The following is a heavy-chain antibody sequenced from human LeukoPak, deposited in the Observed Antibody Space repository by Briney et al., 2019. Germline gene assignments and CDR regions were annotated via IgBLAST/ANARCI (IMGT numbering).Heavy chain of an antibody. V-gene: IGHV4-34*01. CDR1: GFTFSNYA. CDR2: INHSGST. CDR3: ARGYDVLRYFDWLMGFDP. D-gene: IGHD3-9*01. J-gene: IGHJ5*02. Sequence: GSLRLSCAASGFTFSNYAMSWVRQPPGKGLEWIGEINHSGSTNYNPSLKSRVTISVDTSKNQFSLKLSSVTAADTAVYYCARGYDVLRYFDWLMGFDPWGQGTLVTVSS.